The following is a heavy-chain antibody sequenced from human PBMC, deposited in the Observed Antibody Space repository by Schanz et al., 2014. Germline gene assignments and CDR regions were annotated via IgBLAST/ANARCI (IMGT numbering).Heavy chain of an antibody. CDR2: IGTSGGT. CDR1: GFSVGNKY. Sequence: EVQLVESGGGLVQPGGSLRLSCAASGFSVGNKYMNWVRQAPGKGLEWVSTIGTSGGTNYAESVKGRFTISRDNAKNSLYLQMNRLRAEDTALYYCTKDKSQIAVAGLFDLWGQGTLVTVSA. D-gene: IGHD6-19*01. J-gene: IGHJ4*02. CDR3: TKDKSQIAVAGLFDL. V-gene: IGHV3-53*04.